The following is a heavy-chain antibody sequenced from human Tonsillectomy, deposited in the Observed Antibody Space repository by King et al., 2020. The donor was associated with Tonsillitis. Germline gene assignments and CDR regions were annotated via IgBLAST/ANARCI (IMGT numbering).Heavy chain of an antibody. Sequence: VQLQESGPGLVKPSQTLSLTCTVSGGFISGGEYYWSWIRQPPGKGLDVIGYIYDSLYTYYNPSLKRRLTISLDTSKNQFSLKLSSVTAADTAVYYCGRYEGGVFDSWGQGTLVTVSS. CDR2: IYDSLYT. J-gene: IGHJ5*01. CDR1: GGFISGGEYY. D-gene: IGHD2-15*01. CDR3: GRYEGGVFDS. V-gene: IGHV4-31*03.